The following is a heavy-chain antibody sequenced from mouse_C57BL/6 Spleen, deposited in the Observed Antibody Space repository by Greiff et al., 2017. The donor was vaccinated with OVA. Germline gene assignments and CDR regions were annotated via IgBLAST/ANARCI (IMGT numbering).Heavy chain of an antibody. D-gene: IGHD1-1*01. CDR2: ILPGSGST. Sequence: QVHLKQSGAELMKPGASVKLSCKATGYTFTGYWIEWVKQRPGHGLEWIGEILPGSGSTNYNEKFKGKATFTADTSSNTAYMQLSSLTTEDSAIYDGARGGPYYGSRYRYFDVWGTGTTVTVSS. CDR1: GYTFTGYW. CDR3: ARGGPYYGSRYRYFDV. V-gene: IGHV1-9*01. J-gene: IGHJ1*03.